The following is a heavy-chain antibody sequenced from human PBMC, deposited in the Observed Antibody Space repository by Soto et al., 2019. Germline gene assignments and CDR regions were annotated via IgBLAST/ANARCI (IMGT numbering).Heavy chain of an antibody. V-gene: IGHV1-69*02. Sequence: SVKVSCKASGGTFSSYTISWVRQAPGQGLEWMGRIIPILGIANYAQKFQGRVTITADKSTSTAYMELSSLRSEDTAVYYCARSGASLRYFDCFGAGSDYYYMAVWGKGTTVTVSS. CDR1: GGTFSSYT. CDR3: ARSGASLRYFDCFGAGSDYYYMAV. J-gene: IGHJ6*03. D-gene: IGHD3-9*01. CDR2: IIPILGIA.